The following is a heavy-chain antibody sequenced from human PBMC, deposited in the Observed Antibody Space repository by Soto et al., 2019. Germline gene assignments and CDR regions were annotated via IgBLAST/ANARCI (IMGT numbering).Heavy chain of an antibody. D-gene: IGHD6-13*01. V-gene: IGHV3-15*01. CDR3: TTDSMYSSSWYGAFYI. CDR2: IKSKTDGGTT. Sequence: EVQLVESGGGLVKPGGSLRLSCAASGFTFSNAWMSWVRQAPGKGLEWVGRIKSKTDGGTTDYAAPVKGRFTISRDDSKNTLYLQMNSLKTEDTAVYYCTTDSMYSSSWYGAFYIWGQGTMVTVSS. CDR1: GFTFSNAW. J-gene: IGHJ3*02.